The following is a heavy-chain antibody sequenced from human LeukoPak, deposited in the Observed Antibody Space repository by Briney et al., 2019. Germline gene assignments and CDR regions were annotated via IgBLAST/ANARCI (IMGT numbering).Heavy chain of an antibody. J-gene: IGHJ4*02. Sequence: ASVRVSCKASGYTFTSYGISWVRQAPGQGLEWMGWISAYNGNTNYAQKLQGRVTMTTDTSTSTAYMELRSLRSDDTAVYYCARAILWFGELSGVDYWGQGTLVTVSS. CDR2: ISAYNGNT. CDR1: GYTFTSYG. D-gene: IGHD3-10*01. V-gene: IGHV1-18*01. CDR3: ARAILWFGELSGVDY.